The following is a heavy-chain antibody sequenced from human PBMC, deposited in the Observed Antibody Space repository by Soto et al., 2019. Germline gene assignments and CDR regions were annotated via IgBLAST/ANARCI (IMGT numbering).Heavy chain of an antibody. Sequence: EVQLVESGGGLVQPGGSLRLSCAASGFTFSSYAMHWVRQAPGKGLEYVSAITSNGGNTDYASSVKGRSTISRDNFMITLELQMGCLRAEDRALYYCARRIPFGYGMDVWGQGTTVTVSS. D-gene: IGHD2-21*01. CDR1: GFTFSSYA. CDR2: ITSNGGNT. CDR3: ARRIPFGYGMDV. J-gene: IGHJ6*02. V-gene: IGHV3-64*01.